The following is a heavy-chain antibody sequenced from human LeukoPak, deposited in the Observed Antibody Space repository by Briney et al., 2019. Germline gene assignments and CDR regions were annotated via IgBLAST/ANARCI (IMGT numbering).Heavy chain of an antibody. CDR2: MDEYGSDI. CDR3: ARPRGCGSARCNNFDY. V-gene: IGHV3-7*01. Sequence: PGGSLRLSCAASGFSFNNYAMYWVRQAPGKGLEWVAIMDEYGSDIFYVESVKGRFIVSRANARNSLYLQMNNLRAEDTAVYYCARPRGCGSARCNNFDYWGQGTLVTVSS. J-gene: IGHJ4*02. CDR1: GFSFNNYA. D-gene: IGHD2-2*01.